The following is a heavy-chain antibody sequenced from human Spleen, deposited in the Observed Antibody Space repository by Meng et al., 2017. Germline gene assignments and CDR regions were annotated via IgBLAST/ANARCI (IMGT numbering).Heavy chain of an antibody. Sequence: QWQQQQWGAGMLKPSGTLSLSCAVYGGSFSGYYWNWIRQPPGKGLDWIGEINHSGSTNYNPSLESRATISVDTSQNNLSLKLSSVTAADSAVYYCARGPTTMAHDFDYWGQGTLVTVSS. CDR1: GGSFSGYY. J-gene: IGHJ4*02. D-gene: IGHD4-11*01. V-gene: IGHV4-34*01. CDR3: ARGPTTMAHDFDY. CDR2: INHSGST.